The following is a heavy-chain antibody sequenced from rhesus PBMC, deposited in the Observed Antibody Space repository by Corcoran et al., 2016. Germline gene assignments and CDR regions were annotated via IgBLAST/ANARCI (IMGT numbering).Heavy chain of an antibody. D-gene: IGHD6-31*01. CDR2: LNGNRGST. J-gene: IGHJ4*01. CDR3: ARDRGYSSGWYYFDY. CDR1: GASISSNW. V-gene: IGHV4-80*01. Sequence: QVQLQESGPGLVKPSEPLSLTCTVSGASISSNWWSWIRQPPGKGLEWIGELNGNRGSTNYNPSLKSRVTISKDASKNQFSLKLTSVTAADTAVYYCARDRGYSSGWYYFDYWGQGVLVTVSS.